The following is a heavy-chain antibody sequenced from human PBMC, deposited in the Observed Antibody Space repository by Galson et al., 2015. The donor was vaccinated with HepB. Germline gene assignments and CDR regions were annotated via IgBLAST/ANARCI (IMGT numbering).Heavy chain of an antibody. CDR1: GFIFSSYW. CDR2: TNPDGSVT. CDR3: TRDPYGDPSDDS. V-gene: IGHV3-74*01. Sequence: SLRLSCAASGFIFSSYWMHWVRQAPGKGLVWVSRTNPDGSVTTYADSVKARFTISRDSAKNTLYLQMFGLRVEDTAVYYCTRDPYGDPSDDSRGQGALVTVSS. D-gene: IGHD4-17*01. J-gene: IGHJ4*02.